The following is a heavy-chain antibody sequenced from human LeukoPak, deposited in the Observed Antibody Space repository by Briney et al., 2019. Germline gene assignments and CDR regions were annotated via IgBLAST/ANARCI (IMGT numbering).Heavy chain of an antibody. J-gene: IGHJ5*02. Sequence: ASVKVSCKTSGYTFTDYYMHWVRQAPGQGLEWMGWINPNSGGTSSAQKFQGRVTMTRDTSITTVYMEVSWLTSDDTAIYYCARADRLHGGPYLIGPWGQGTLVTVFS. CDR1: GYTFTDYY. CDR3: ARADRLHGGPYLIGP. V-gene: IGHV1-2*02. CDR2: INPNSGGT. D-gene: IGHD2-21*01.